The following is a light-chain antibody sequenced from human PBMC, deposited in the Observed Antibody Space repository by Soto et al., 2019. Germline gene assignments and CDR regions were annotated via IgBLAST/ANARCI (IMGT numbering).Light chain of an antibody. V-gene: IGKV1-27*01. Sequence: DNQMTQSPSSLSASVGDRVTITCRASQDISNFLAWWQHKPGAVPELLIRDASTLQSGVPSRFSGSGSGTDFTLTISSLQLEDVATYYCQKYNSDPWTFGPGTKVDIK. CDR3: QKYNSDPWT. CDR2: DAS. CDR1: QDISNF. J-gene: IGKJ1*01.